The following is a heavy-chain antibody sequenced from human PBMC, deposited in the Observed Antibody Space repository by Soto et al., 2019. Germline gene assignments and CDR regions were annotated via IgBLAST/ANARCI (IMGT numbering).Heavy chain of an antibody. J-gene: IGHJ3*02. V-gene: IGHV3-23*01. Sequence: EAQLLESGGGLVRPGGSLRLSCAASGFTFSSYGMTWVRQAQGKGLEWVSSITGNGDSSHYADSVTGRFTISRDNSRSTLYLQMNSLRVEDTAVYSCAKDPYCSSPSCYSTAFDIWGQGTVVTVSS. CDR1: GFTFSSYG. CDR3: AKDPYCSSPSCYSTAFDI. CDR2: ITGNGDSS. D-gene: IGHD2-2*01.